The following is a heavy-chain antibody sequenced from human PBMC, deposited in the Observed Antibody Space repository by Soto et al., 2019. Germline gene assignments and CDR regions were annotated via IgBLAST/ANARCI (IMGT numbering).Heavy chain of an antibody. Sequence: ETLSLTCTVSGVSISSYHWSWIRQSPGKGLEWIGYVFYTGSTKYNPALKRRVTISVDTSKNQFSLKLSSVSAADTGLYYCARSYSGTFYGYDTWGQGVLVTVSS. V-gene: IGHV4-59*01. CDR2: VFYTGST. CDR3: ARSYSGTFYGYDT. CDR1: GVSISSYH. D-gene: IGHD1-26*01. J-gene: IGHJ5*02.